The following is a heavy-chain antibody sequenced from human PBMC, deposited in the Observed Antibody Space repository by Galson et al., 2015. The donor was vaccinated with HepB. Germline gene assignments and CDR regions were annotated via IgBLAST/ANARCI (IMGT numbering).Heavy chain of an antibody. CDR3: ARGPHMITFGGVIVPFDY. CDR1: GGSFSGYY. J-gene: IGHJ4*02. CDR2: INHSGST. Sequence: ETLSLTCAVYGGSFSGYYWSWIRQPPGKGLEWIGEINHSGSTNYNPSLKSRVTISVDTSKNQFSLKLSSVTAADTAVYYCARGPHMITFGGVIVPFDYWGQGTLVTVSS. V-gene: IGHV4-34*01. D-gene: IGHD3-16*02.